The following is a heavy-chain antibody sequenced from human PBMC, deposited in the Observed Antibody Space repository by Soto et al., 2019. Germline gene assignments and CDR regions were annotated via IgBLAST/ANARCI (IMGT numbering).Heavy chain of an antibody. CDR2: ASYDGSNP. D-gene: IGHD3-3*02. J-gene: IGHJ4*02. CDR1: GFTFSSYA. CDR3: ARDALLDIFGAVILADYFDY. Sequence: PGRSLRLSCAASGFTFSSYAVHWVRQAPGKGLEWLAVASYDGSNPDYADSVKGRFTVSRDNSKNTLYLQMNNLRSEDTAIYYCARDALLDIFGAVILADYFDYWGQGTLVTVSS. V-gene: IGHV3-30-3*01.